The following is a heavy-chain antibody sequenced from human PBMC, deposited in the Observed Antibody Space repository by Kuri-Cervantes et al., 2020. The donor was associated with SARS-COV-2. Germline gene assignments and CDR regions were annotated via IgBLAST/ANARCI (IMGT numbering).Heavy chain of an antibody. J-gene: IGHJ4*02. Sequence: LSLTCAASGFTFSSYWMHWVRQAPGKGLEWVSVIYSGGSTYYADSVKGRFTISRHNSKNTLYLQMNSPRAEDTAVYYCARGDSSSWLPPFDYWGQGTLVTVSS. D-gene: IGHD6-13*01. CDR3: ARGDSSSWLPPFDY. CDR1: GFTFSSYW. CDR2: IYSGGST. V-gene: IGHV3-53*04.